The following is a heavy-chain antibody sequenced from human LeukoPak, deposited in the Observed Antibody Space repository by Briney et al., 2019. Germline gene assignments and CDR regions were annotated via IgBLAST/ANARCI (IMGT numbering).Heavy chain of an antibody. J-gene: IGHJ4*02. CDR3: ARDLGGFGELLRRDYYFDY. CDR2: ISSSSSYI. D-gene: IGHD3-10*01. CDR1: VLTSCIYS. V-gene: IGHV3-21*01. Sequence: CLRLSCAASVLTSCIYSMNGVREAPGKGLGWVSCISSSSSYIYYADSVKGRFTISRDNAKISLYLQMNSRRGEDTAVYYCARDLGGFGELLRRDYYFDYWGQGTRVTVSS.